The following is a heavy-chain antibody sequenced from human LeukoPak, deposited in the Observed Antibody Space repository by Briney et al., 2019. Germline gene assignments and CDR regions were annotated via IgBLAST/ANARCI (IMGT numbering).Heavy chain of an antibody. J-gene: IGHJ6*02. CDR1: GGSFSGYY. CDR2: INHSGST. CDR3: ARGVGGSGSYNYYHYGMDV. V-gene: IGHV4-34*01. Sequence: SETLSLTCAVYGGSFSGYYWSWIRQPPGKGLEWIGEINHSGSTNYNPSLKSRVTISVDTSKNQFSLKLSSVTAADTAVYYCARGVGGSGSYNYYHYGMDVWGQGTTVTVSS. D-gene: IGHD3-10*01.